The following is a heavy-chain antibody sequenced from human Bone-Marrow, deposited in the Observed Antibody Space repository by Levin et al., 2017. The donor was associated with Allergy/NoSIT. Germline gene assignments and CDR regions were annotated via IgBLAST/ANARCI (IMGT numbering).Heavy chain of an antibody. Sequence: GESLKISCAASGFTFSSYGMHWVRQAPGKGLEWVAVIWYDGSNKYYADSVKGRFTISRDNSKNTLYLQMNSLRAEDTAVYYCARDFSVTSSCYGMDVWGQGTTVTVSS. J-gene: IGHJ6*02. CDR2: IWYDGSNK. CDR3: ARDFSVTSSCYGMDV. D-gene: IGHD4-11*01. V-gene: IGHV3-33*01. CDR1: GFTFSSYG.